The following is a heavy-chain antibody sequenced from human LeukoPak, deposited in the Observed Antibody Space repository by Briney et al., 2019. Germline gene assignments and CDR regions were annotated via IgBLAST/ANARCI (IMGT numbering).Heavy chain of an antibody. V-gene: IGHV4-4*07. D-gene: IGHD6-19*01. CDR1: GGSISNYH. J-gene: IGHJ4*02. CDR3: ARRHISSGWSFDY. CDR2: IHTSGST. Sequence: SETLSLTCTVSGGSISNYHWSWIRQPAGKGLEWIGQIHTSGSTNYNPPLKSRVTVSIDTPENQLSLTIRSVTAADTAIYYCARRHISSGWSFDYWGQGALVTVSS.